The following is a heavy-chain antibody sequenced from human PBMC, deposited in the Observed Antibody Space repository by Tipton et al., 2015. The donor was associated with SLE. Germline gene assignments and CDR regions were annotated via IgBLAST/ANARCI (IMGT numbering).Heavy chain of an antibody. CDR1: GGSISSGGYS. CDR2: IYYSGST. CDR3: ARSLIVVAPFDH. V-gene: IGHV4-30-2*05. J-gene: IGHJ4*02. Sequence: TLSLTCAVSGGSISSGGYSWSWIRQPPGKGLEWIGYIYYSGSTYYNPSLKSRVTISVDTSKNQFSLKLSSVTAADTAVYYCARSLIVVAPFDHWGQGTLVTVSS. D-gene: IGHD3-22*01.